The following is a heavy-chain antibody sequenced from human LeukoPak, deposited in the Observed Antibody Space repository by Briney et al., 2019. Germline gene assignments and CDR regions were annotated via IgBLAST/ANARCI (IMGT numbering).Heavy chain of an antibody. CDR3: ARDPGPYCSSTSCATHAFDI. Sequence: GSLRLSCAASGFTVSSNYMSWVRQPPGKGLEWIGSIYYSGSTNYNPSLKSRVTISVDTSKNQFSLKLSSVTAADTAVYYCARDPGPYCSSTSCATHAFDIWGQGTMVTVSS. J-gene: IGHJ3*02. V-gene: IGHV4-59*02. D-gene: IGHD2-2*01. CDR2: IYYSGST. CDR1: GFTVSSNY.